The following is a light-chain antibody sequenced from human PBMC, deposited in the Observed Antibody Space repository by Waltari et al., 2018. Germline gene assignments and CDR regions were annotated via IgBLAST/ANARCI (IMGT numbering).Light chain of an antibody. Sequence: QAVLTQPSSLSASPGASASLTCTLRSGINVGTYRIYWYQPKPGSPPQYLLRYKSDSDKQQGSGVPSRFSGSKDASANAGILLISGLQSEDEADYYCMIWHSSAYVFGTGTKVTVL. CDR2: YKSDSDK. CDR1: SGINVGTYR. V-gene: IGLV5-45*03. J-gene: IGLJ1*01. CDR3: MIWHSSAYV.